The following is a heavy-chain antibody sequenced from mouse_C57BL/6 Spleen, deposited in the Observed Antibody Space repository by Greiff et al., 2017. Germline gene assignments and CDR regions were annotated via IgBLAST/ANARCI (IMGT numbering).Heavy chain of an antibody. Sequence: QVQLQQSGAELARPGASVKLSCKASGYTFTSYGISWVKQRTGQGLEWIGEIYPRSGNTYYNEKFKGKATLTADKSSSTAYMGLRSLTSEDSAVYFCARSYDYDAGYYFDYWGQGTTLTVSS. CDR3: ARSYDYDAGYYFDY. CDR1: GYTFTSYG. CDR2: IYPRSGNT. D-gene: IGHD2-4*01. V-gene: IGHV1-81*01. J-gene: IGHJ2*01.